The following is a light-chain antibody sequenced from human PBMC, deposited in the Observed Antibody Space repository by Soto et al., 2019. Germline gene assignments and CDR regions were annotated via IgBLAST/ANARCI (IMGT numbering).Light chain of an antibody. CDR2: EGN. J-gene: IGLJ1*01. CDR1: SNDIGTYNL. Sequence: QSALTQPASVSGSPGQSITISCTGTSNDIGTYNLVSWYQQHPGKAPKLIIYEGNKRPSGVSNRFSGSKSGNTASLTISGLQAEDEADYYCCSFAPSSTYVFGTGTKVTVL. CDR3: CSFAPSSTYV. V-gene: IGLV2-23*01.